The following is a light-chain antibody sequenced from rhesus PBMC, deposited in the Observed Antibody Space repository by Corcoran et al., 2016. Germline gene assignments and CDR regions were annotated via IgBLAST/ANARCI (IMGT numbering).Light chain of an antibody. CDR3: QVWVVRSDQYI. V-gene: IGLV3-44*01. J-gene: IGLJ1*01. Sequence: SYDLTQPPSVSLSPGQTARITCGGDNIGGEAVHWYQQRPPQAPVLVISNDRNRPSGIPERFSGSKSGNTATLTISGVEGGDEADYFCQVWVVRSDQYIFGPGTRLTVL. CDR2: NDR. CDR1: NIGGEA.